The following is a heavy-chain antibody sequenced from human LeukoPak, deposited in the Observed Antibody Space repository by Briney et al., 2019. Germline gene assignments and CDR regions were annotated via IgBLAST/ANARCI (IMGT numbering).Heavy chain of an antibody. Sequence: ASVKVSCKASGGTFKNYAISWVRQAPGQGLEWMGGILPIFGTTNYAQKFQSRVTITADKSTSTAYMEMSSLRSEDTAVYYCARESPYIYTMVRGPFDYWGQGTLVTVSS. V-gene: IGHV1-69*06. CDR3: ARESPYIYTMVRGPFDY. J-gene: IGHJ4*02. D-gene: IGHD3-10*01. CDR1: GGTFKNYA. CDR2: ILPIFGTT.